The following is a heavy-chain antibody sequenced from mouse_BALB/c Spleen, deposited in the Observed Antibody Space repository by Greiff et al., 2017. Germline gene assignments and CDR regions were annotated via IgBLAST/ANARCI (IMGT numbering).Heavy chain of an antibody. CDR3: ASGYYFAY. CDR1: GYTFTSYN. CDR2: IYPGNGDT. V-gene: IGHV1-12*01. D-gene: IGHD2-3*01. Sequence: QVQLQQPGAELVKPGASVKMSCKASGYTFTSYNMHWVKQTPGQGLEWIGTIYPGNGDTSYNQKFKGKATLTADKSSSTAYMQLSSLTSEDSAVYFCASGYYFAYWGQGTLVTVSA. J-gene: IGHJ3*01.